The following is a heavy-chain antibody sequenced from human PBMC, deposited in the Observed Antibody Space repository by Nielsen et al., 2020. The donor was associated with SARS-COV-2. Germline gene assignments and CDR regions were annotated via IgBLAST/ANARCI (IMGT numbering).Heavy chain of an antibody. CDR2: IDSGGSSP. J-gene: IGHJ6*02. D-gene: IGHD3-10*01. Sequence: GESLKISCTASGFTFGDYAMSWVRQAPGKGLEWVSVIDSGGSSPHYGDSVKGRFTIFRDNSKNTLYLQMNSLRVEDTAVYYCWLRGIRPSLYYVMDVWGQGTTVTVAS. CDR3: WLRGIRPSLYYVMDV. CDR1: GFTFGDYA. V-gene: IGHV3-23*03.